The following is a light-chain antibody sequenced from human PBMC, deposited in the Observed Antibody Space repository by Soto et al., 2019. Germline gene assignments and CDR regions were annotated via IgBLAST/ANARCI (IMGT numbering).Light chain of an antibody. V-gene: IGKV3-11*01. CDR1: QSVSSS. CDR2: EAS. Sequence: DTVLTQSPGTLSLSPGERATLSCRASQSVSSSLAWYQQKLGQAPRLLIYEASDRATGIPARFSGSGSGTDFTLIISSLEPEDFAVYYCQQGSTWPWTFGQGTKVDIK. CDR3: QQGSTWPWT. J-gene: IGKJ1*01.